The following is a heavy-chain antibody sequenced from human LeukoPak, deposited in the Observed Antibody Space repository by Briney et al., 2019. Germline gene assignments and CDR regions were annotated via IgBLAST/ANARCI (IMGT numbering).Heavy chain of an antibody. CDR2: SEWDDDK. CDR3: ARTRRPEYCSGGSCYPIHAFDI. D-gene: IGHD2-15*01. V-gene: IGHV2-70*11. J-gene: IGHJ3*02. Sequence: SGPTLVNPTQTLTLTCTLSGFSRSPSGMCVSWIRQPPWKALEWLARSEWDDDKYYSTYLKTRPTMSKETSNIQVVLTMTNMDPVDTATYYCARTRRPEYCSGGSCYPIHAFDIWGQGTMVTVSS. CDR1: GFSRSPSGMC.